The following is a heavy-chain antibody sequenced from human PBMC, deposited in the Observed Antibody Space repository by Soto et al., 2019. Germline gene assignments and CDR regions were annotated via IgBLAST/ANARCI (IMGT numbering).Heavy chain of an antibody. CDR2: INPNSGGT. V-gene: IGHV1-2*02. D-gene: IGHD3-22*01. CDR1: GYTFTGYY. J-gene: IGHJ4*02. Sequence: GASVKVSCKASGYTFTGYYMHWVRQAPGQGLEWMGWINPNSGGTNYAQKFQGRVTMTRDTSISTAYMELSRLRSDDTAVYYCARGKYYDSSGYYYFDYWGQGTLVTVSS. CDR3: ARGKYYDSSGYYYFDY.